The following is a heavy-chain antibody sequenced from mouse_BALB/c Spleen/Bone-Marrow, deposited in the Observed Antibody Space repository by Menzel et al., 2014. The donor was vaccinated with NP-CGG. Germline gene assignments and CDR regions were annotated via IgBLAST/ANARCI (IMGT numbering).Heavy chain of an antibody. CDR1: GYTFTSYW. D-gene: IGHD1-1*01. CDR3: ARGGYYYGPYYYAMDY. V-gene: IGHV1-7*01. J-gene: IGHJ4*01. CDR2: ISPSSGYT. Sequence: VQLVESGAELAKPGASVKMSCKASGYTFTSYWMHWVKQRPGQGLEWIGYISPSSGYTDYNQKFKDKATLTADKSSSTAYMQRSSLTSEDSAVYYCARGGYYYGPYYYAMDYWGQGTSVTVSS.